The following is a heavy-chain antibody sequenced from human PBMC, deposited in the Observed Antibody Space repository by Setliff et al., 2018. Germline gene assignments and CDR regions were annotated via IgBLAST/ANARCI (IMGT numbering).Heavy chain of an antibody. CDR3: TKGRVGLAARAGY. D-gene: IGHD1-26*01. CDR1: GGSISSHY. CDR2: IYYSGSA. Sequence: PSETLSLTCTVSGGSISSHYWSWIRQPPGKGLEWIGYIYYSGSAYYNPSLKSRVTISVDTSRNQFSLQLSSVTSADTAIYYCTKGRVGLAARAGYWGQGTLVTVSS. V-gene: IGHV4-59*08. J-gene: IGHJ4*02.